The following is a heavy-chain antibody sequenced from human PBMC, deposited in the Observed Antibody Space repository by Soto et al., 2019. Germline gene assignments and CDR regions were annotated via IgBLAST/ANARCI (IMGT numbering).Heavy chain of an antibody. CDR3: ARAELVVAKPTDY. CDR2: ISGSGGST. Sequence: GGSLRLSCAASGFTFSSYAMNWVRQAPGKGLEWVSVISGSGGSTYYADSVRGRYTISRENSKNTVYLQMNSLRAEDTAVYYCARAELVVAKPTDYRGQGTQVTVSS. CDR1: GFTFSSYA. D-gene: IGHD3-10*01. V-gene: IGHV3-23*01. J-gene: IGHJ4*02.